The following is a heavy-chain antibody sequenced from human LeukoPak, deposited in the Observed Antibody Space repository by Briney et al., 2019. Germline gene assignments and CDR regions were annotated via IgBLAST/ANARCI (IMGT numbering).Heavy chain of an antibody. CDR3: ARALRLWGGNSGIAFDI. Sequence: SETLSLTCTVSGGSIGNYYWSWIRQPPGKGLEWIGYIYSSGSTNYNPSLKSRVTISEDMSNNQFSLKLSSVTAADTAVYYCARALRLWGGNSGIAFDIWGQGTMVTVSS. J-gene: IGHJ3*02. CDR2: IYSSGST. D-gene: IGHD4-23*01. CDR1: GGSIGNYY. V-gene: IGHV4-59*01.